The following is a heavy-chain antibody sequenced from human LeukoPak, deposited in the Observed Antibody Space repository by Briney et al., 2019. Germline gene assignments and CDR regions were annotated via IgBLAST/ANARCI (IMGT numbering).Heavy chain of an antibody. D-gene: IGHD1-26*01. Sequence: GGSLRLSCAASGFTFSNYAMSWVRQAPGKGLEWVSTLSGSGSTTYYADSVKGRFTISRDNSENTLYLQMNSLRAEDTAVYYCAKDLYSGSYCYGMDVWGQGTTVTVSS. CDR1: GFTFSNYA. CDR3: AKDLYSGSYCYGMDV. J-gene: IGHJ6*02. CDR2: LSGSGSTT. V-gene: IGHV3-23*01.